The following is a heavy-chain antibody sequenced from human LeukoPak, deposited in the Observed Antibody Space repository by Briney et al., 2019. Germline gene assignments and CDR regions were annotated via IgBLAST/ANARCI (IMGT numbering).Heavy chain of an antibody. CDR3: ARQGCYYGSGSYYQGFDY. V-gene: IGHV4-39*01. CDR2: IYYSGST. CDR1: GGSISSSSYY. D-gene: IGHD3-10*01. Sequence: SETLSLTCTVSGGSISSSSYYWGWIRQPPGKGLEWIGSIYYSGSTYYNPSLKSRVTISVDTSKNQFSLKLSSVTAADTAVYYCARQGCYYGSGSYYQGFDYWGQGTLVTVSS. J-gene: IGHJ4*02.